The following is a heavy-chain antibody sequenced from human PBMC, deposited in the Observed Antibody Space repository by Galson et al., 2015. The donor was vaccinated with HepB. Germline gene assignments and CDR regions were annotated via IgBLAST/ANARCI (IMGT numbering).Heavy chain of an antibody. J-gene: IGHJ4*02. Sequence: SLRLSCAASGFTFTTYAMSWVRQAPGKGLEWVSIISGSGTTTDYADSVKGRFTISRDNSKNTLYLQMNRLRVEDTAVYYCAKIASTSYVHPPFFDYWGPGNLVTVPS. CDR1: GFTFTTYA. D-gene: IGHD5-18*01. CDR3: AKIASTSYVHPPFFDY. CDR2: ISGSGTTT. V-gene: IGHV3-23*01.